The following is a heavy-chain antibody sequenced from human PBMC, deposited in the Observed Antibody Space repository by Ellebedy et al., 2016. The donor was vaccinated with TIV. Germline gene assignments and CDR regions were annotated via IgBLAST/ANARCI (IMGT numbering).Heavy chain of an antibody. CDR1: GYTLTELS. J-gene: IGHJ4*02. CDR2: FDPEDGET. Sequence: AASVTVSCKVSGYTLTELSMHWVRQAPGKGLEWMGGFDPEDGETTNAQHFQGRVTMTEDTSTDTAYMELSSLRSEDTAVYYCATRITAYYDILTGYGGSFDYWGQGTLVTVSS. CDR3: ATRITAYYDILTGYGGSFDY. V-gene: IGHV1-24*01. D-gene: IGHD3-9*01.